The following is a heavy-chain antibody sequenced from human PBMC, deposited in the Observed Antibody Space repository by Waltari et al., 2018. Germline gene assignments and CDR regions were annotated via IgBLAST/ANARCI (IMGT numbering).Heavy chain of an antibody. CDR2: ISTSGATP. Sequence: EVQLLESGGGLVQPGGSLRLSCTASGFTLSSSAMNWVRQAPGAGLRCVLSISTSGATPYYADSLKDLFTSSRYNSKNTLYRHMNSLRAEDTAIYYCAKDQTTVTTVWLPCDIWGPGTRVSVSS. V-gene: IGHV3-23*01. CDR3: AKDQTTVTTVWLPCDI. CDR1: GFTLSSSA. J-gene: IGHJ3*02. D-gene: IGHD4-17*01.